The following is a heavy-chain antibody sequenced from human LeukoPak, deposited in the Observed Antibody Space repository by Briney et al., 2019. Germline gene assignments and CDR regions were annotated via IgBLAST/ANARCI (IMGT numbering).Heavy chain of an antibody. CDR3: AKTPDVDIVATFTDY. CDR1: GFTFRGYA. J-gene: IGHJ4*02. CDR2: ISDSGGRT. V-gene: IGHV3-23*01. Sequence: GGSLRLSCAASGFTFRGYAMNWVRQAPGKGLEWVSGISDSGGRTYYADSVKGRFTISRDNSKDTLYLQMNSLRAEDTAVYYCAKTPDVDIVATFTDYWGQGTLVTVSS. D-gene: IGHD5-12*01.